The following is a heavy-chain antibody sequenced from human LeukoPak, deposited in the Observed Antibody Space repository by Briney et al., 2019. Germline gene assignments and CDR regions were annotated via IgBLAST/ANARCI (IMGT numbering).Heavy chain of an antibody. V-gene: IGHV4-59*01. D-gene: IGHD2-15*01. J-gene: IGHJ6*03. CDR2: IYYSGST. CDR3: ARDTHSSSRYSYYYYMDV. Sequence: SETLSLTCTVSGGSISSYYWSWIRQPPGKGLEWIGYIYYSGSTNYNPSLKSRVTISLDTSKNQFSLKLSSVTAADTAVYYCARDTHSSSRYSYYYYMDVWGKGTTVTVSS. CDR1: GGSISSYY.